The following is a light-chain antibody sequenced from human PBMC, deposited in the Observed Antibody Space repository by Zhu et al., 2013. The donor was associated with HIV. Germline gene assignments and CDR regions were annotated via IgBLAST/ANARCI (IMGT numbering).Light chain of an antibody. CDR2: DAS. J-gene: IGKJ2*04. CDR1: QTFSSN. V-gene: IGKV3-11*01. Sequence: EIVMTQSPGTLSVSPGERATLSCRASQTFSSNLAWFQQTPGQPPRLLIYDASNRATGIPARFSGSGSGTDFTLTISSLEPEDFAVYYCHQRSNWPPMCSFGQGTKLEIK. CDR3: HQRSNWPPMCS.